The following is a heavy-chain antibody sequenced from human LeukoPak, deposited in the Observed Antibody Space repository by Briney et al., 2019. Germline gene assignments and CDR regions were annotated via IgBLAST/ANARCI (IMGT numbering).Heavy chain of an antibody. CDR1: GFTFSSLW. D-gene: IGHD3-22*01. J-gene: IGHJ4*02. CDR3: AREVGDYYDSSGSFGY. V-gene: IGHV3-74*01. Sequence: GGSLRLSCAASGFTFSSLWMHWVRQGPGKGLVWVSRINSDGSRTIYADSVKGRFTISRDSAKNTLYLQMNSLRAEDTAVYYCAREVGDYYDSSGSFGYWGQGTLVTVSS. CDR2: INSDGSRT.